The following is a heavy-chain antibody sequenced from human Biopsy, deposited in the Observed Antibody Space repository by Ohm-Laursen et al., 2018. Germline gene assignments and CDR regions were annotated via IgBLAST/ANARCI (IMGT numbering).Heavy chain of an antibody. CDR3: ALGGGSYVNSDY. Sequence: TLSLTCAVSGGSISNYFWTWIRQPPGKGLEWIGYFRFEDRTSYNSSLKSRVTISADTSKNQFSLRLSSVTAADTAVYYCALGGGSYVNSDYWGQGTLVTVSS. J-gene: IGHJ4*02. V-gene: IGHV4-59*01. D-gene: IGHD1-26*01. CDR2: FRFEDRT. CDR1: GGSISNYF.